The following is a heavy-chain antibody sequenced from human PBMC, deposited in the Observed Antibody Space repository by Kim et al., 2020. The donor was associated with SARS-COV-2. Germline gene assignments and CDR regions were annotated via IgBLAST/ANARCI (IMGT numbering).Heavy chain of an antibody. CDR1: GFTFSSYG. CDR2: ISYDGSNK. J-gene: IGHJ4*02. Sequence: GGSLRLSCAASGFTFSSYGMHWVRQAPGKGLEWVAVISYDGSNKYYADSVKGRFTISRDNSKNTLYLQMNSLRAEDTAVYYCAKAHDYGDYEPRDYWGQRTLVTVSS. V-gene: IGHV3-30*18. CDR3: AKAHDYGDYEPRDY. D-gene: IGHD4-17*01.